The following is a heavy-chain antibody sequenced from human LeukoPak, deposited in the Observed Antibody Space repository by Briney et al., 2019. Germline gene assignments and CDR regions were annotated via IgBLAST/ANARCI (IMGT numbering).Heavy chain of an antibody. CDR1: GLTFRSYW. CDR2: INQEGSEK. CDR3: ARERDGRFSDY. D-gene: IGHD5-24*01. J-gene: IGHJ4*02. Sequence: GGSLRLSCAVSGLTFRSYWMSWVRQAPGKGLEWVANINQEGSEKYFVDSVKGRFTISRDNAKNSLHLQMNTLRAEDTAVYYCARERDGRFSDYWGQGTLVTVSS. V-gene: IGHV3-7*01.